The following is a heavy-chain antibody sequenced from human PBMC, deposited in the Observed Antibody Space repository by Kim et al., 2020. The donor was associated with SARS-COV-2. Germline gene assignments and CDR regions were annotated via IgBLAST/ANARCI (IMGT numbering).Heavy chain of an antibody. Sequence: GGSLRLSCAASGFTFSSYAMSWVSQAPGKGLEWVSAISGSGGSTYYADSVKGRFTISRDNSKNTLYLQMNSLRAEDTAVYYCAKDHSTPDIVVVPAAISHWGQGTLVTVSS. CDR1: GFTFSSYA. D-gene: IGHD2-2*01. CDR2: ISGSGGST. J-gene: IGHJ4*02. V-gene: IGHV3-23*01. CDR3: AKDHSTPDIVVVPAAISH.